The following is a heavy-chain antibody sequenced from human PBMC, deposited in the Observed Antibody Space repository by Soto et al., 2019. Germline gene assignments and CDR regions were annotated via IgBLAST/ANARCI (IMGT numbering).Heavy chain of an antibody. CDR3: ARDKYYDFWIGYSNYYFDY. CDR2: IKQDGTEK. CDR1: GFTFSSYW. V-gene: IGHV3-7*03. J-gene: IGHJ4*02. Sequence: PGWSLRLSCAASGFTFSSYWMSWVRQAPGKGLAWVADIKQDGTEKYYVDSVKGRFTISRDNAKNSLYLQMNSLRAEDTAVYYCARDKYYDFWIGYSNYYFDYWGQGALVTVSS. D-gene: IGHD3-3*01.